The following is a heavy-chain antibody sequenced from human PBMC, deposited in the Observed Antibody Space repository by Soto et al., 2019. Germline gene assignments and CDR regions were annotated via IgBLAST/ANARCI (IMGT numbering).Heavy chain of an antibody. D-gene: IGHD6-25*01. CDR1: GGSISSGGYY. Sequence: QVQLQESGPGLVKPSQTLSLTCTVSGGSISSGGYYWSWIRQHPGKGLEWIGYIYYSGSTYYNPSLKRRVTISVDTSKNQFSLKLSSVTAADTAVYYCARGSSGWMGGYYYGMDVWGQGTTVTVSS. J-gene: IGHJ6*02. CDR2: IYYSGST. CDR3: ARGSSGWMGGYYYGMDV. V-gene: IGHV4-31*03.